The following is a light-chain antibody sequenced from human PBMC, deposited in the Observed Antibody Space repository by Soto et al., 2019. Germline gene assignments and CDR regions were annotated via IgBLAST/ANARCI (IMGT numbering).Light chain of an antibody. CDR2: DAS. CDR1: QSVRSN. V-gene: IGKV3-11*01. J-gene: IGKJ3*01. CDR3: QQRSNWPPT. Sequence: IVLTQSPGTLSLSPGEMATLSCRASQSVRSNLAWYQQKPGQAPRLLIYDASNRATGIPARFSGSGSGTDFTLTISSLEPEDFAVYYCQQRSNWPPTFGPGTKVDIK.